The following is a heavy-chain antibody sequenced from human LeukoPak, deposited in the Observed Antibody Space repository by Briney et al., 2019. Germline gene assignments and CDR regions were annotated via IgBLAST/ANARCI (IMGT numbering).Heavy chain of an antibody. CDR1: GLSFNSYT. D-gene: IGHD3-3*01. V-gene: IGHV3-21*01. Sequence: GGSLRLSCAASGLSFNSYTMNWVRQAPGKGLEWVSSISQTGHYTDYADSVKGRFTISRDNAENSVYLQVNSLRVDDTAVYYCASRSDFWSGYWAFDNWGQGALVTVSS. CDR3: ASRSDFWSGYWAFDN. CDR2: ISQTGHYT. J-gene: IGHJ4*02.